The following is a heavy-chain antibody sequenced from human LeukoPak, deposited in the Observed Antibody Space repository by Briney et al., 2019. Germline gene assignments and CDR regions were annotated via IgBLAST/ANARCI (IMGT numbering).Heavy chain of an antibody. J-gene: IGHJ6*04. CDR3: ARYFGEFIASYYYYYGMDV. V-gene: IGHV5-10-1*01. Sequence: GESLKISCKGSGYSFTSYWISWVRQMPGKGLEWMGRIDPSDSYTNYSPSFQGHVTISADKSISTAYLQWSSLKASDTAMYYCARYFGEFIASYYYYYGMDVWGKGTTVTVSS. D-gene: IGHD3-10*01. CDR2: IDPSDSYT. CDR1: GYSFTSYW.